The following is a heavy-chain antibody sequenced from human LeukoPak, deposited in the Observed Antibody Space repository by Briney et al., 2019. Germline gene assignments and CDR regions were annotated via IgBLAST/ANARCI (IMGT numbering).Heavy chain of an antibody. D-gene: IGHD3-10*01. CDR2: INSDGSNT. V-gene: IGHV3-74*01. CDR1: GFTFSSYW. J-gene: IGHJ4*02. CDR3: ARNRGFDFDY. Sequence: TGGSLRLSCAASGFTFSSYWMHWVRRAPGKGLVWVSRINSDGSNTNYADSVKGRFTISRDHAKNTLYLQMNSLRAEDTAVYYCARNRGFDFDYWGQGTLVTVSS.